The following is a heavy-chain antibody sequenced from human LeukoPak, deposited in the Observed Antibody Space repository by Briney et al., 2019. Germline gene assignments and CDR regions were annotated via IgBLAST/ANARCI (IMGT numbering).Heavy chain of an antibody. D-gene: IGHD6-19*01. CDR1: GFSFSDYS. CDR3: AKDFSSGPKGSLQH. J-gene: IGHJ1*01. CDR2: LDGNSGTI. V-gene: IGHV3-48*01. Sequence: GGSLRLSCAASGFSFSDYSMNWVRQAPGKGLEWVSYLDGNSGTIYYADSVKGRFTISRDSAKNSLYLQMNSLRAEDTALYYCAKDFSSGPKGSLQHWGQGTLVTASS.